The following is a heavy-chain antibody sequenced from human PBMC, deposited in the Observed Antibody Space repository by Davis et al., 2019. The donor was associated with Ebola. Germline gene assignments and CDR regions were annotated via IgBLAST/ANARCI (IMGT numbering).Heavy chain of an antibody. J-gene: IGHJ4*02. CDR3: ARVNSSGLDY. CDR1: GGSISSSSYY. CDR2: IYYSGST. V-gene: IGHV4-39*01. D-gene: IGHD3-22*01. Sequence: MPSETLSLTCTVSGGSISSSSYYWGWIRQPPGKGLEWIGSIYYSGSTYYNPSLKSRVTISVDTSKNQFSLKLSSVTAADTAVYYCARVNSSGLDYWGQGTLVTVSS.